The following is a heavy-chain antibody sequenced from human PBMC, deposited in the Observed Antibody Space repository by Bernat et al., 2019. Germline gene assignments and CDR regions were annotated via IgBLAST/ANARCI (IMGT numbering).Heavy chain of an antibody. CDR1: GFSFSGIW. V-gene: IGHV3-7*03. CDR2: IKQDGSVQ. Sequence: EVQLVESGGALVQPGGSLRLSCVGSGFSFSGIWMTWVRQAPGKGLEWVANIKQDGSVQHYVDSVKGRFIISRGNTKNSLFLQMNSLRVDDTAVYYCARGCGPENWGQGTLVTVSS. CDR3: ARGCGPEN. J-gene: IGHJ1*01. D-gene: IGHD2-21*01.